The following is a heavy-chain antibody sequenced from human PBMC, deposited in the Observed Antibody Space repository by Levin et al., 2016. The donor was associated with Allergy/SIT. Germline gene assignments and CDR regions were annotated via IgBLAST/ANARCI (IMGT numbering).Heavy chain of an antibody. CDR2: INHSGST. CDR3: ARRARRRQWLISTWNYFDY. D-gene: IGHD6-19*01. V-gene: IGHV4-34*01. Sequence: SETLSLTCAVYGGSFSGYYWSWIRQPPGKGLEWIGEINHSGSTNYNPSLKSRVTISVDTSKNQFSLKLSSVTAADTAVYYCARRARRRQWLISTWNYFDYWGQGTLVTVSS. CDR1: GGSFSGYY. J-gene: IGHJ4*02.